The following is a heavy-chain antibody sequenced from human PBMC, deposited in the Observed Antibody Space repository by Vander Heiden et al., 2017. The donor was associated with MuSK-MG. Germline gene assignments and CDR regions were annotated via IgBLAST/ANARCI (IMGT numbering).Heavy chain of an antibody. Sequence: QVQLQQWGAGLWKPSETLSLPCAVYGGSFSGYYGNWIRQPPGKGLEWIGEINHSGSTNYNPSLKSRVTISVDTSKNQFSLKLSSVTAADTAVYYCARTLKTSIAAAGNDYWGQGTLVTVSS. CDR3: ARTLKTSIAAAGNDY. CDR2: INHSGST. D-gene: IGHD6-13*01. J-gene: IGHJ4*02. V-gene: IGHV4-34*01. CDR1: GGSFSGYY.